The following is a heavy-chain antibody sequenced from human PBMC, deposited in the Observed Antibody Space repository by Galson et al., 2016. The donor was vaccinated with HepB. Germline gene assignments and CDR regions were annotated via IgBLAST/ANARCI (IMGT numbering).Heavy chain of an antibody. D-gene: IGHD2-2*02. CDR1: GGSVSSASHY. Sequence: ETLSLTCTVSGGSVSSASHYWSWVRQPTGKGLEWIGYISDSESTNYNPSLKGRVTISLDRSKNQFSLRLNSVIAADTAVYYCAKDEGFYNGMDFWGQGTTVTVPS. V-gene: IGHV4-61*01. J-gene: IGHJ6*02. CDR2: ISDSEST. CDR3: AKDEGFYNGMDF.